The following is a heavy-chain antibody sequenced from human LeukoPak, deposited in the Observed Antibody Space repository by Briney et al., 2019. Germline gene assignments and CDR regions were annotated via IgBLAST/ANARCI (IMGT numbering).Heavy chain of an antibody. CDR2: ISGSGGST. CDR1: GFTFSSYS. D-gene: IGHD4-17*01. J-gene: IGHJ4*02. V-gene: IGHV3-23*01. CDR3: ASPPFYGDYEDY. Sequence: GGSLRLSCAASGFTFSSYSMSWVRQAPGKGLEWVSAISGSGGSTYYADSVKGRFTISRDNSKNTLYLQMNSLRAEDTAVYYCASPPFYGDYEDYWGQGTLVTVSS.